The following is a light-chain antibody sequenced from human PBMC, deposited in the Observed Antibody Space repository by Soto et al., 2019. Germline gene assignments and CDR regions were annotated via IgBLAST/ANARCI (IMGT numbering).Light chain of an antibody. CDR1: SSNIGSNT. J-gene: IGLJ2*01. CDR3: AAWYDSLNAVV. Sequence: QPVLTQPPSASGTPGQRVTIACSGSSSNIGSNTVNWYQQLPGTAPKLVIYSNNQRPSGVPDRFSGSKSGTSASLAISGLQSEDEADYYCAAWYDSLNAVVFGGGTKLTVL. CDR2: SNN. V-gene: IGLV1-44*01.